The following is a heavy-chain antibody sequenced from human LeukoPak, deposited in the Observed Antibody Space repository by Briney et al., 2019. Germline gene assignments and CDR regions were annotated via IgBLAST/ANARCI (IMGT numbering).Heavy chain of an antibody. CDR1: GFTFSTYA. D-gene: IGHD2/OR15-2a*01. CDR2: VSGSGAST. V-gene: IGHV3-23*01. CDR3: AKGGRTILANSYFDY. J-gene: IGHJ4*02. Sequence: GGSLRLSCAASGFTFSTYAMSWVHQAPGKGLEWVSLVSGSGASTCYADSVKGRFTISRDNSKNTLYLQMNSLRAEDTAVYYCAKGGRTILANSYFDYWGQGTLVTVSS.